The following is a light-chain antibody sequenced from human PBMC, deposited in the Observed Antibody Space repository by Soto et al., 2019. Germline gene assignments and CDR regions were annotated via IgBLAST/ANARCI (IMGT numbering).Light chain of an antibody. Sequence: EIVLTQSPATLSLSPGERATPSCRASQSVSSYLAWYQQKPGQAPRLLIYDASNRATGIPARFSGSGSGTDFTLTISSLEPEDFAVYYCQHRYNWLITFGQGTRLEI. V-gene: IGKV3-11*01. CDR2: DAS. CDR1: QSVSSY. J-gene: IGKJ5*01. CDR3: QHRYNWLIT.